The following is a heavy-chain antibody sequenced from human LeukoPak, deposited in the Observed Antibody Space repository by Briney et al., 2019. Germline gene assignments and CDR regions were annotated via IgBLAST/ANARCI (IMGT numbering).Heavy chain of an antibody. CDR2: IDPNSGGT. V-gene: IGHV1-2*06. J-gene: IGHJ4*02. D-gene: IGHD3-22*01. CDR3: ARVGYYESSGYYEY. CDR1: GYTLTDYY. Sequence: GASVKVSCKASGYTLTDYYTHWVRQAPGQGLEWMGRIDPNSGGTNYAQKFQGRVTMTRDTSISTVYMELSRLRSDDTAVYYCARVGYYESSGYYEYWGQGTLVTVSS.